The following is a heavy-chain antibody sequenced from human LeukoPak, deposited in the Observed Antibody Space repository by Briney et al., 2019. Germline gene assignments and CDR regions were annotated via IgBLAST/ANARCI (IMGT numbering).Heavy chain of an antibody. V-gene: IGHV1-2*02. CDR1: GYTFTGYY. Sequence: GASVKVSCKASGYTFTGYYMHWVRQAPGQGLEWMGWTNPNSGGTNYAQKFQGRVTMTRDTSISTAYMELSRLRSDDTAVYYCARSYGPGSGSYYYYYYMDVWGKGTTVTVSS. J-gene: IGHJ6*03. D-gene: IGHD3-10*01. CDR3: ARSYGPGSGSYYYYYYMDV. CDR2: TNPNSGGT.